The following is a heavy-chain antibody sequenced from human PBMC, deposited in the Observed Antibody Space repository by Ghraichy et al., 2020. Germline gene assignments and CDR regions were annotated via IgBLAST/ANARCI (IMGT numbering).Heavy chain of an antibody. CDR2: ISFSGANT. CDR3: AKAWGYCSAATCPSYNWFDP. V-gene: IGHV3-23*01. Sequence: RGSLRLFCAASGFPFSSYAMSWVRQTPGKGLEWVSSISFSGANTYYAVSVKGRFTISRDNSKNTLYLQMNSLRADDTAVYYCAKAWGYCSAATCPSYNWFDPWGQGTLVTVSS. J-gene: IGHJ5*02. D-gene: IGHD2-15*01. CDR1: GFPFSSYA.